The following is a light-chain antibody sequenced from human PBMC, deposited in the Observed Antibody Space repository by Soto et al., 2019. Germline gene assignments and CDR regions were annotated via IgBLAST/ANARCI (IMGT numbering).Light chain of an antibody. Sequence: QSVLTQPPSASGTPGQRVTIFCSGSSSNIGSNTVIWYKQVPGTAPKLHIYSTDQRPSGVPDRVSGSRSGTSASLAISGLHSEDEADYYCAAWDDSLHGWVFGGGTKLTVL. CDR2: STD. CDR3: AAWDDSLHGWV. V-gene: IGLV1-44*01. J-gene: IGLJ3*02. CDR1: SSNIGSNT.